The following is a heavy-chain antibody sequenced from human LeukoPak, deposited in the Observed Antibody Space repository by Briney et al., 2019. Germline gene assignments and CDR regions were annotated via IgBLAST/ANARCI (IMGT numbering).Heavy chain of an antibody. CDR1: GGSIDNYY. V-gene: IGHV4-59*08. CDR3: ARQKTAPPIFEYYGMDI. CDR2: IYYRGST. D-gene: IGHD3-9*01. J-gene: IGHJ6*02. Sequence: PSETLSLTCTVSGGSIDNYYWSWIRQPPGKGLEWIGYIYYRGSTTYSPSLKSRVTIPVDTSKNQFSLNLRFVTAADTAVYYCARQKTAPPIFEYYGMDIWGQGTTVTVSS.